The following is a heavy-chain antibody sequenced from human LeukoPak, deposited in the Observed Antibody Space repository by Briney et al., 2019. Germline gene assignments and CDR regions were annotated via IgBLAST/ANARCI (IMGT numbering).Heavy chain of an antibody. J-gene: IGHJ3*02. V-gene: IGHV1-46*03. CDR1: GYTFTSYY. D-gene: IGHD3-10*01. CDR2: INPSGGST. CDR3: ASARTSYGSGSYYPGGAFDI. Sequence: ASVKVSCKASGYTFTSYYMHWVRQAPGQGLKWMGIINPSGGSTSYAQKFQGRVTMTRDTSTSTVYMELSSLRSEDTAVYYCASARTSYGSGSYYPGGAFDIWGQGTMVTVSS.